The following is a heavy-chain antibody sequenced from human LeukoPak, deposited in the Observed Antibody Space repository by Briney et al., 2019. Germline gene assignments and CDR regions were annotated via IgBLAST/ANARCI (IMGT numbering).Heavy chain of an antibody. Sequence: GGSLRLSCAASGFTFSSYSMNWVRQAPGKGLEWVSSISSSSSYIYYADSVKGRFTISRDNAKNTLYLQMNSLRAEDTAVYYCARDRRFLWYYYMDVWGKGTTVTVSS. J-gene: IGHJ6*03. CDR2: ISSSSSYI. CDR3: ARDRRFLWYYYMDV. V-gene: IGHV3-21*01. CDR1: GFTFSSYS. D-gene: IGHD2-21*01.